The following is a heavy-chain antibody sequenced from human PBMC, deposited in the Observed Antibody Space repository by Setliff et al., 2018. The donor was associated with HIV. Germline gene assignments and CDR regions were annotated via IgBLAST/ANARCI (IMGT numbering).Heavy chain of an antibody. J-gene: IGHJ4*02. CDR3: ARVPRTGPLDY. CDR2: ISAYNGNT. CDR1: GYTFTSYG. Sequence: ASVKVSCKASGYTFTSYGISWVRQAPGQGLEWMGWISAYNGNTNYAQKFQGRVTMTTDTSTSTAYMDLRSLRADDTALYYCARVPRTGPLDYWGQGTLVTVSS. V-gene: IGHV1-18*01.